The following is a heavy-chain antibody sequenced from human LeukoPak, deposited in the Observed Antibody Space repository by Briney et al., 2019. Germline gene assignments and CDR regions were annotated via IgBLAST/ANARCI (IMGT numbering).Heavy chain of an antibody. J-gene: IGHJ4*02. V-gene: IGHV3-48*04. CDR2: ISRSSSTI. CDR3: ARDGGATMVRGVATYDS. D-gene: IGHD3-10*01. Sequence: GSLRLSCAASGFTFSNYWMNWVRQAPGKGLEWVSYISRSSSTIHYADSVKGRFTISRDNAKSSLFLQMNSLRAEDTAVYYCARDGGATMVRGVATYDSWGQGTLVTVSS. CDR1: GFTFSNYW.